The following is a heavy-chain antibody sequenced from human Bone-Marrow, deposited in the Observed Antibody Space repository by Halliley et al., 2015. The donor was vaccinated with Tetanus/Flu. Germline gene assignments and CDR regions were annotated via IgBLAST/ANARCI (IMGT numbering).Heavy chain of an antibody. CDR2: RGSDI. D-gene: IGHD2-15*01. CDR3: TRDAYSFGRYWYFDL. Sequence: RGSDIDSADSVEGRFTFSRDNSKKTLFLEMNSLGAEDTAIYYCTRDAYSFGRYWYFDLWGRGTLVTVSS. V-gene: IGHV3-23*01. J-gene: IGHJ2*01.